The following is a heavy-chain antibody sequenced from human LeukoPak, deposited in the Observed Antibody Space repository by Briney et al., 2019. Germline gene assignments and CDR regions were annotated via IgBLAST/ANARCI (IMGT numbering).Heavy chain of an antibody. CDR1: GFTFSTYS. Sequence: ETGGSLRLSCAASGFTFSTYSMNWVRQAPGMGLEWVSYISSSSSTIYYADSVKGRLTISRDNAKNSLYLQMNSLRAEDTAVYYCARGYGTWDYWGQGTLVTVSS. CDR3: ARGYGTWDY. V-gene: IGHV3-48*01. CDR2: ISSSSSTI. D-gene: IGHD2-15*01. J-gene: IGHJ4*02.